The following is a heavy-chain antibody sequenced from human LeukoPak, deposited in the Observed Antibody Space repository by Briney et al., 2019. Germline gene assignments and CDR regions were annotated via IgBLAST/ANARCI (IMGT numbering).Heavy chain of an antibody. V-gene: IGHV4-39*07. D-gene: IGHD3-3*01. Sequence: PSETLSLTCTVSGGSISSSYYYWSWIRQPPGKGLEWIGEINHSGSTNYNPSLKSRVTISVDTSKNQFSLKLSSVTAADTAVYYCARGRGLVLRFLEWLFGFDYWGQGTLVTVSS. CDR3: ARGRGLVLRFLEWLFGFDY. CDR2: INHSGST. CDR1: GGSISSSYYY. J-gene: IGHJ4*02.